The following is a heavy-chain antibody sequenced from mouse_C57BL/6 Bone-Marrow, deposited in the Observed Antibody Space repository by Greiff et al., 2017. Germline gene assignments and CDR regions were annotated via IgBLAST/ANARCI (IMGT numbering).Heavy chain of an antibody. CDR3: ASGGSFDY. CDR1: GYSFTSYT. V-gene: IGHV1-4*01. Sequence: VKLQQSGAELARPGASVKMSCKASGYSFTSYTMNLVKQRPGPGLEWIGHINPSCGYTKSNQKFKDKATLTADKSSSTAYMQLSSLTSEDSAGYYCASGGSFDYWGQGTTLTVSS. CDR2: INPSCGYT. D-gene: IGHD1-1*01. J-gene: IGHJ2*01.